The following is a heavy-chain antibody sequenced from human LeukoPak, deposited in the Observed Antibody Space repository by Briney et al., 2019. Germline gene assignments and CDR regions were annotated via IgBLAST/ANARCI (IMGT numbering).Heavy chain of an antibody. Sequence: SETLSLTCTVSGVSFSSTSYYWGWIRQPPGKGLEWIGSMYYGGSNYYNPSLKSLVTISVDTSKNQFSLNLRSVAAADTAVYYCARVLELRRAKGYFQHWGQGTLVTVSS. CDR3: ARVLELRRAKGYFQH. D-gene: IGHD1-7*01. CDR1: GVSFSSTSYY. V-gene: IGHV4-39*01. CDR2: MYYGGSN. J-gene: IGHJ1*01.